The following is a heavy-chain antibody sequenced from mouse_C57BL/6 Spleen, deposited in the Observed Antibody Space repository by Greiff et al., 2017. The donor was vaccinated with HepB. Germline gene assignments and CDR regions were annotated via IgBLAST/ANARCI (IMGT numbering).Heavy chain of an antibody. Sequence: VHLVESGPELVKPGASVKISCKASGYAFSSSWMNWVKQRPGKGLEWIGRIYPGDGDTNYNGKFKGKAKLTADKSSSTAYMQLSSLTSEDSAVYFCARYGNGNYVAWFAYWGQGTLVTVSA. J-gene: IGHJ3*01. D-gene: IGHD2-1*01. CDR2: IYPGDGDT. CDR1: GYAFSSSW. V-gene: IGHV1-82*01. CDR3: ARYGNGNYVAWFAY.